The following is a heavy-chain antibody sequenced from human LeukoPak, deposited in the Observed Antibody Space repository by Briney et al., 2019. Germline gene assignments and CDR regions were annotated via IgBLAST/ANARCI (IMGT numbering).Heavy chain of an antibody. Sequence: TPSETLSLTCAVSGGSISSSNWWSWVRQPPGKGLEWIGEIYHSGSTNYNPSLKSRVTISVDKSKNQFSLKLSSVTAADTAVYYCAKGDRTYGDSDYFDYWGQGTLVTVSS. V-gene: IGHV4-4*02. J-gene: IGHJ4*02. CDR3: AKGDRTYGDSDYFDY. D-gene: IGHD4-17*01. CDR1: GGSISSSNW. CDR2: IYHSGST.